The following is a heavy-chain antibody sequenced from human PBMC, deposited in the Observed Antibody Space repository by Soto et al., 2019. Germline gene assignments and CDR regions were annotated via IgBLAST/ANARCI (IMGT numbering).Heavy chain of an antibody. J-gene: IGHJ4*02. CDR1: GYSFTSYW. CDR3: ARLVAAGNIDY. Sequence: PGESLKISCKGSGYSFTSYWIGWVRQMPGKGLDWMAKIDPSDSYTVYSLSFQGHVTISADKSTSTAYLQWSSLKASDTAMYYCARLVAAGNIDYWGQGTQVTVPQ. CDR2: IDPSDSYT. V-gene: IGHV5-10-1*01. D-gene: IGHD6-13*01.